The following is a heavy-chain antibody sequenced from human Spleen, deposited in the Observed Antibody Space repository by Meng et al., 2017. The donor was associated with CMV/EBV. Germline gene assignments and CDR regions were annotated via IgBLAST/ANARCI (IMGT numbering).Heavy chain of an antibody. Sequence: QVQLVQSGAEVKKSGASVTVSCRASGYTFTDAYIYWVRQAPGQGLEWMGRIIPILGIANYAQKFQGRVTITADKSTSTAYMELSSLRSEDTAVYYCARGYSYGHRVDYWGQGTLVTVSS. CDR1: GYTFTDAY. CDR3: ARGYSYGHRVDY. J-gene: IGHJ4*02. V-gene: IGHV1-69*02. D-gene: IGHD5-18*01. CDR2: IIPILGIA.